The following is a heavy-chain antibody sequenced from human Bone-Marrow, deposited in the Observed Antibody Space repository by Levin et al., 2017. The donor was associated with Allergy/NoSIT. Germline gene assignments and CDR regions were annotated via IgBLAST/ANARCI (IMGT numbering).Heavy chain of an antibody. J-gene: IGHJ4*02. CDR2: INGAGGGT. Sequence: PGGSLRLSCAASGFTFSSYAMIWVRQAPGKGLEWVSGINGAGGGTYYADSVKGRFTISRDNSKNTLYLQMNSLRGEDTAVYYCAKENTRYYFGSGSYYSPPYYFDYWGQGTLVTVSS. CDR1: GFTFSSYA. CDR3: AKENTRYYFGSGSYYSPPYYFDY. D-gene: IGHD3-10*01. V-gene: IGHV3-23*01.